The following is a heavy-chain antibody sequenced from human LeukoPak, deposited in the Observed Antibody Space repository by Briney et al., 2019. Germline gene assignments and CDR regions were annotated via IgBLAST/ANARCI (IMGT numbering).Heavy chain of an antibody. J-gene: IGHJ4*02. CDR1: GGSITSSY. CDR2: TYYSGST. D-gene: IGHD5-18*01. Sequence: SETLSLTCTVSGGSITSSYWSWIQQPPGKGLEWIGCTYYSGSTNYNPSLKSRVTMSVDTSKNQFSLKLTSVTAADTAVYYCVRPIRGYSFDYYDYWGQGTLVTVSS. CDR3: VRPIRGYSFDYYDY. V-gene: IGHV4-59*01.